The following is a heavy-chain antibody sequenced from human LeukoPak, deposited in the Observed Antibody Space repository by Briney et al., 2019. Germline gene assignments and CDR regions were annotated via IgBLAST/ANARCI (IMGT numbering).Heavy chain of an antibody. CDR2: INTNTGNP. V-gene: IGHV7-4-1*02. CDR3: ARRFVARGVEYNWFDP. CDR1: GYTFTSYG. J-gene: IGHJ5*02. Sequence: ASVKVSCKASGYTFTSYGMNWVRQAPGQGPEWMGWINTNTGNPMYAQGYTGRFVFSLDTSVSTAYLQISSLQAEDTAVYYCARRFVARGVEYNWFDPWGQGTLVTVSS. D-gene: IGHD3-10*01.